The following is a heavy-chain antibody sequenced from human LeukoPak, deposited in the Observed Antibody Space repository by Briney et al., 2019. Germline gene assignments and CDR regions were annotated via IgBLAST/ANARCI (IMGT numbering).Heavy chain of an antibody. V-gene: IGHV3-30*02. D-gene: IGHD1-26*01. CDR2: IRSDGSNT. CDR1: GFTFSTYG. Sequence: GGSLRLSCAASGFTFSTYGVHWVRQAPGKGLEWVAFIRSDGSNTYYADAVKGRFTISRDNSKKTLYLQLDSLRPEDTAVYYCALGPGGSYSDHYYYMDLWGKGTPVSVSS. J-gene: IGHJ6*03. CDR3: ALGPGGSYSDHYYYMDL.